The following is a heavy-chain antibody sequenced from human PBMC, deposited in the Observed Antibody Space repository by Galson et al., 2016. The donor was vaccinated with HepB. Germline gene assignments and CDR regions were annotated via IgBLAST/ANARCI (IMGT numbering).Heavy chain of an antibody. V-gene: IGHV7-4-1*02. Sequence: SVKVSCKASGYSVTTYAMNWVRQAPGQGLEWMGWINTNTGKSTYAQAFTGRFVFSLDTSVSTTYLQLSGLKAEDTAVYYCARDMGYCISTSCYVTAFDMWGQGTIITVSA. CDR2: INTNTGKS. CDR1: GYSVTTYA. D-gene: IGHD2-2*01. CDR3: ARDMGYCISTSCYVTAFDM. J-gene: IGHJ3*02.